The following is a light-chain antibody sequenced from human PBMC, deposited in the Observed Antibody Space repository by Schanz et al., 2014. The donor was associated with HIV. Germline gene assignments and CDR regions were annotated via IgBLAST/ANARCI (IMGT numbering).Light chain of an antibody. Sequence: IQLTQSPSSLSASVGDRVTVTCRASQSISGHLNWYQQKPGKPPKLLIYASTTLHSGVPSRFSGSGSGTDFTLTISNLQPEDFAHYFCQQSYITPSITFGQGTRLEIK. V-gene: IGKV1-39*01. CDR3: QQSYITPSIT. J-gene: IGKJ5*01. CDR1: QSISGH. CDR2: AST.